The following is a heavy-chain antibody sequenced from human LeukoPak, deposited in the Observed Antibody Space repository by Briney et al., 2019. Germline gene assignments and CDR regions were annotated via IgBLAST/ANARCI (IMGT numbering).Heavy chain of an antibody. CDR1: GFTVSSNS. V-gene: IGHV3-21*04. CDR3: ATYRQVLLPFES. CDR2: ISTSSSYI. J-gene: IGHJ4*02. Sequence: GGSLRLSCTVSGFTVSSNSMSWVRQAPGKGLEWVSFISTSSSYIYYADSVRGRFTISRDNAKNSLYLQMNSLRAEDTAIYYCATYRQVLLPFESWGQGTLVTVSS. D-gene: IGHD2-8*02.